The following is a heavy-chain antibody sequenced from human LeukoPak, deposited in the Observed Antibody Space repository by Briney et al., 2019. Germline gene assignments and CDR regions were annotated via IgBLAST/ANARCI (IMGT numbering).Heavy chain of an antibody. V-gene: IGHV4-59*12. CDR3: ARDASRIQLWPL. CDR1: GGSISSYY. Sequence: SETLSLTCTVSGGSISSYYWSWIRQPPGKGLEWIGYIYYSGSTNYNPSLKSRVTISVDTSKNQFSLKLSSVTAADTAIYYCARDASRIQLWPLWGQGTLVTVSS. D-gene: IGHD5-18*01. J-gene: IGHJ4*02. CDR2: IYYSGST.